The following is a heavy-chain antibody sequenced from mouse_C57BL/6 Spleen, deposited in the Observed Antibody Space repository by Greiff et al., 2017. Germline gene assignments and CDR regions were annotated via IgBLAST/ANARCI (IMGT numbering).Heavy chain of an antibody. D-gene: IGHD1-1*01. V-gene: IGHV1-26*01. CDR3: GRGNDYYYRY. Sequence: EVQLQQPGPELVKPGASVKLSCKASGYTFTDYCMHWVKQSHGQSLEWIGDINPNHGGTSYNQKFKGKATLTVDKSSSTAYMQHRSLTSEDSAVYYCGRGNDYYYRYWGQGTSVTVS. CDR1: GYTFTDYC. J-gene: IGHJ2*02. CDR2: INPNHGGT.